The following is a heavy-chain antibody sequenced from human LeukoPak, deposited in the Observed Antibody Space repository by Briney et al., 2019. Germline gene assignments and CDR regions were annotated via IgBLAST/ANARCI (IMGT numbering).Heavy chain of an antibody. J-gene: IGHJ4*02. CDR2: ISYDGSNK. Sequence: GGSLRLSCAASGFTSSSYAMHWVRQAPGKGLEWVAVISYDGSNKYYADSVKGRFTISRDNSKNTLYLQMNSLRAEDTAVYYCASGGTITGVITTYWGQGTLVTVSS. V-gene: IGHV3-30*04. CDR3: ASGGTITGVITTY. D-gene: IGHD3-22*01. CDR1: GFTSSSYA.